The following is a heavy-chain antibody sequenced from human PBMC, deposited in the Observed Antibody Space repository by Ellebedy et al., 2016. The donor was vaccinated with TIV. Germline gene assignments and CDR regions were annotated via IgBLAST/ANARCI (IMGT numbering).Heavy chain of an antibody. CDR3: ARGVAA. CDR2: ISYSGST. CDR1: GGSVSSGVYY. Sequence: MPSETLSLTCTVSGGSVSSGVYYWSWIRPPPGKGLEWIGYISYSGSTYYNPSLRSRVTISVDTSNNQFSLKLTSVTAADTAVYYCARGVAAWGQGTLVTVSS. J-gene: IGHJ5*02. V-gene: IGHV4-61*08.